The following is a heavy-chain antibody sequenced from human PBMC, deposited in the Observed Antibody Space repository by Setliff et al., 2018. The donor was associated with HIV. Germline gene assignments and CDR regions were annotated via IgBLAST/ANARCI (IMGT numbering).Heavy chain of an antibody. Sequence: SETLSLTCTVSGDSISSYYWSWIRQPPGKGLEWIGYIHYSGSTNYNPSLKSRVTISVDTSKNQFSLNLSPVTAADTAVYYCARLKSGSLGGYVDYWGQGTLVTVSS. CDR1: GDSISSYY. CDR3: ARLKSGSLGGYVDY. J-gene: IGHJ4*02. V-gene: IGHV4-59*12. D-gene: IGHD3-10*01. CDR2: IHYSGST.